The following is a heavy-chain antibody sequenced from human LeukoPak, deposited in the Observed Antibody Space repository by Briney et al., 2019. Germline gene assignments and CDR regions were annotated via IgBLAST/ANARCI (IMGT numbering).Heavy chain of an antibody. CDR1: GYTFTGYY. V-gene: IGHV1-2*02. CDR3: ARDPNPAAYYYYYYMDV. CDR2: INPNSGGT. J-gene: IGHJ6*03. Sequence: ASVKVSCKASGYTFTGYYMHWVRQAPGQGLEWMGWINPNSGGTNYAQKFQGRVTMTRDTSISTAYMELSRLRPDDTAVYYCARDPNPAAYYYYYYMDVWGKGTTVTVSS. D-gene: IGHD6-25*01.